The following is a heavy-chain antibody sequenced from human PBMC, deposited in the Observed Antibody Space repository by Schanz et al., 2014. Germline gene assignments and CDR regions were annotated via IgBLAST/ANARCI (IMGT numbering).Heavy chain of an antibody. J-gene: IGHJ4*02. D-gene: IGHD2-21*01. Sequence: QVQLQQWGAGLLKPSETLSLTCAVYGGPFSGYFWSWIRQSPGKGLQWIGEIHHSGSIIYNPSLRSGVTISMETSKNQFFLKVTSVTAADTAVYYCARRSPECGDNECSYHFDFWGQGTLVTVAS. V-gene: IGHV4-34*01. CDR3: ARRSPECGDNECSYHFDF. CDR1: GGPFSGYF. CDR2: IHHSGSI.